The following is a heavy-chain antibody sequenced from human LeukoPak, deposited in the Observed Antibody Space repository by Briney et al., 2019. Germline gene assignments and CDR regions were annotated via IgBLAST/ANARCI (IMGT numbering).Heavy chain of an antibody. CDR3: AKDRMITFGGVIVVYYFDY. Sequence: AGGSLRLSCAASGFTFSSYAMSWVRQAPGKGLEWVSAISGSGGSTYYADSVKGRFTISRDNSKSTLYLQMNSLRAEDTAVYYCAKDRMITFGGVIVVYYFDYWGQGTLVTVSS. CDR1: GFTFSSYA. D-gene: IGHD3-16*02. CDR2: ISGSGGST. J-gene: IGHJ4*02. V-gene: IGHV3-23*01.